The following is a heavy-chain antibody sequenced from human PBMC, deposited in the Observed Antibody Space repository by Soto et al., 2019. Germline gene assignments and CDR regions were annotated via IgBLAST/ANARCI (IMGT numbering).Heavy chain of an antibody. CDR2: IKTNAEAETT. Sequence: EVQLVESGGGLVKPGGSLRLSCAASGFSFTNAWMNWVRQAPGKGLEWVGRIKTNAEAETTDYSTPVKGRFTISRDDSKNTLYLQLNSLRIEDTAVYYCTTGSAEGYWGQGALVTVS. CDR3: TTGSAEGY. V-gene: IGHV3-15*07. CDR1: GFSFTNAW. J-gene: IGHJ4*02. D-gene: IGHD1-26*01.